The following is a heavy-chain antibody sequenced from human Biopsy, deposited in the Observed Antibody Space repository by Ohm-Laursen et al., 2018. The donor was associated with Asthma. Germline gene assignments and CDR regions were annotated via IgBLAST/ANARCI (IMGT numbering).Heavy chain of an antibody. D-gene: IGHD1-26*01. J-gene: IGHJ6*02. CDR3: ARGSSSRLSQWELLVSGGKRPHSYYGMDV. V-gene: IGHV4-34*01. Sequence: GTLSLTCAVYGGSFSSNYWSWIRPTPGKGLEWLGDTHHRGNTNYNPFLSRRPTLSVDTSKNRFSLRLTSGTAADTAVYYCARGSSSRLSQWELLVSGGKRPHSYYGMDVWGQGTTVTVSS. CDR1: GGSFSSNY. CDR2: THHRGNT.